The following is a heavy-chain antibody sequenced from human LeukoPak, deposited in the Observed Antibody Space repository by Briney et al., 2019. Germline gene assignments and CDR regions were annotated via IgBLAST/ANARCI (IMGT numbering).Heavy chain of an antibody. V-gene: IGHV3-48*03. CDR1: EFTLSLYH. D-gene: IGHD3-9*01. Sequence: PGGSLRLSCAASEFTLSLYHINWVRQAPGKGLEWVAYISSSGRNSHYSDSVKGRFTISRDNADDSVHLQMNSLRAEDTAVYYCAKGSFYDILTGPYYFDYWGQGTLVTVSS. CDR3: AKGSFYDILTGPYYFDY. J-gene: IGHJ4*02. CDR2: ISSSGRNS.